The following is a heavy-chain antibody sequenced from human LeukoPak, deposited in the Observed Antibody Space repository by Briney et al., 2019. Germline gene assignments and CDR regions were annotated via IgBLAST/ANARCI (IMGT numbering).Heavy chain of an antibody. CDR2: IGTAGDT. J-gene: IGHJ3*02. CDR3: ARGTYYYDSSGYYPGAFDI. Sequence: GGSLRLSCAASGFTLSSYDMHWVRQPTGKGLEWVSAIGTAGDTYYPGSVKGRFTISRENAKNFLYLQMNSLRAGDRAVYSCARGTYYYDSSGYYPGAFDIWGQGTMVTVSS. V-gene: IGHV3-13*01. D-gene: IGHD3-22*01. CDR1: GFTLSSYD.